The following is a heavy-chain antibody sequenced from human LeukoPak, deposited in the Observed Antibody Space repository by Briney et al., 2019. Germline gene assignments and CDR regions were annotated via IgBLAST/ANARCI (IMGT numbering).Heavy chain of an antibody. CDR3: ARGQGCSSGWCGYYYHGMDV. CDR2: INPNSGGT. D-gene: IGHD6-19*01. Sequence: GASVKVSCKASGYTFTGYYMHWVRQAPGQGLEWMGWINPNSGGTNYAQKFQGRVTMTRNTSISTAYMELSSLRSEDTAVYYCARGQGCSSGWCGYYYHGMDVWGQGTTVTVSS. J-gene: IGHJ6*02. CDR1: GYTFTGYY. V-gene: IGHV1-2*02.